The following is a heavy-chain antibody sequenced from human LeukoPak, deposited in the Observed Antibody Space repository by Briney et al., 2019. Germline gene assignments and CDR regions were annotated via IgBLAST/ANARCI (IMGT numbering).Heavy chain of an antibody. CDR2: FDPSGSGT. V-gene: IGHV1-46*01. CDR1: GYTLTTYR. D-gene: IGHD6-19*01. J-gene: IGHJ4*02. CDR3: AAWKGCSNGWYGPYDY. Sequence: ASVKVSCKASGYTLTTYRLHWVRQAPGQGREWMGVFDPSGSGTRYVQKFQGRVSMTRDASTSTVYMELSSLRSEDTAVYYCAAWKGCSNGWYGPYDYWGQGTLVTVS.